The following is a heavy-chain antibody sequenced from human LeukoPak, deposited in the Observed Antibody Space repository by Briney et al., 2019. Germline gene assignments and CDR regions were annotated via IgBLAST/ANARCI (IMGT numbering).Heavy chain of an antibody. J-gene: IGHJ2*01. D-gene: IGHD3-22*01. CDR2: VSTDGTIK. CDR3: VQEFNHQQWFFDI. Sequence: GGSLRLSCAASGFTFSSYWMHWVRQAPGKGLEWVAVVSTDGTIKYYADSMKGRFTVSRDNSKNTVDLQMNSLRVEDTALYFCVQEFNHQQWFFDIWGRGTLVTVSS. CDR1: GFTFSSYW. V-gene: IGHV3-30*18.